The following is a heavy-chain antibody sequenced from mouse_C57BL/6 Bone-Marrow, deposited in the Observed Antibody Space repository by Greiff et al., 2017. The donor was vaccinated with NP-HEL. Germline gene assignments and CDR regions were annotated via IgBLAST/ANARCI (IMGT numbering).Heavy chain of an antibody. J-gene: IGHJ3*01. CDR2: IYPGNSDT. CDR3: TRGGTPYYYGSSYGFAY. Sequence: EVQLQQSGTVLARPGASVKMSCKTSGYTFTSYWMHWVKQRPGQGLEWIGAIYPGNSDTSYNQKFKGKAKLTAVTSASTAYMELSSLTNEDSAVYYCTRGGTPYYYGSSYGFAYWGQGTLVTVSA. CDR1: GYTFTSYW. V-gene: IGHV1-5*01. D-gene: IGHD1-1*01.